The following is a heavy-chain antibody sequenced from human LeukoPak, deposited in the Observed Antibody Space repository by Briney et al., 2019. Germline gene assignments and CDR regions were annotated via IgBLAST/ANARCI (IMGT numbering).Heavy chain of an antibody. J-gene: IGHJ4*02. CDR3: AKVGDYGDYALDY. Sequence: GGSLRLSCAASGFTFSDFWMHWVRQAPGKGLMWVSRINSDGRNTNYADSVKGRFTISRDNSKNTLYLQMNSLRAEDTAVYYCAKVGDYGDYALDYWGQETLVTVSS. CDR2: INSDGRNT. V-gene: IGHV3-74*01. D-gene: IGHD4-17*01. CDR1: GFTFSDFW.